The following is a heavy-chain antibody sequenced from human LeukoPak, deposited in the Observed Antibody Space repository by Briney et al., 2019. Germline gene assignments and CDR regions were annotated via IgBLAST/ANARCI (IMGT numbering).Heavy chain of an antibody. CDR2: ISYSGTYT. CDR3: TKGSWLDN. CDR1: GFTFSNFG. Sequence: GGSLRLSCTASGFTFSNFGMTWVRQTPGKGLEWLSEISYSGTYTWYADSVKGRFTISRDHSKHTLYLQMDNLRAEDTALYFCTKGSWLDNWGPGTLVTVSS. V-gene: IGHV3-23*01. J-gene: IGHJ5*02.